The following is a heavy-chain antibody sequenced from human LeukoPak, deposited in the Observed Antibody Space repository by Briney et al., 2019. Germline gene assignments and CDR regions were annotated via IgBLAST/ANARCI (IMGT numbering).Heavy chain of an antibody. J-gene: IGHJ4*02. CDR1: GFTFSSYA. Sequence: GSLRLSCAASGFTFSSYAMHWVRQAPGKGLEWVAVISYDGSNKYYADSVKGRFTISRDNSKNTLYLQMNSLRAEDTAVYYCGSPPFDYWGQGTLVTVSS. CDR2: ISYDGSNK. CDR3: GSPPFDY. V-gene: IGHV3-30-3*01.